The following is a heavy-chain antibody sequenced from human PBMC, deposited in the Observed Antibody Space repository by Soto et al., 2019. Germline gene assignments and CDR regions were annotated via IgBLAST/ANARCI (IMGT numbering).Heavy chain of an antibody. J-gene: IGHJ5*02. CDR3: ARASGAAPRWDWFDP. Sequence: PGGSLRLSCAASGFTFSSYGMHWVRQAPGKGLEWVAVIWYDGSNKYYADSVKGRFTISRDNSKNTLYLQMNSLRAEDTAVYYCARASGAAPRWDWFDPRGQGTLVTVSS. D-gene: IGHD3-10*01. CDR2: IWYDGSNK. CDR1: GFTFSSYG. V-gene: IGHV3-33*01.